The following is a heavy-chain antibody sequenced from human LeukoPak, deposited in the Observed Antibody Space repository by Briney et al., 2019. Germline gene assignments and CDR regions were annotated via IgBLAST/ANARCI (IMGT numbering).Heavy chain of an antibody. Sequence: GSLRLSCAASGFTFDDYGMSWVRQAPGKGLEWVSGINWNGGSTGYADSVKGRFTISRDNAKNSLYLQMNSLRAEDTALHYCARVRGSLRDDAFDIWGQGTMVTVSS. V-gene: IGHV3-20*04. CDR3: ARVRGSLRDDAFDI. D-gene: IGHD2-15*01. CDR2: INWNGGST. J-gene: IGHJ3*02. CDR1: GFTFDDYG.